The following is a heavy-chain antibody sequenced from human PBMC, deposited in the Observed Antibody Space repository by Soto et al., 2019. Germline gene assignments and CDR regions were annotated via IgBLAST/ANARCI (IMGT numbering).Heavy chain of an antibody. CDR2: IYGTGNT. CDR3: RSSSRYSTDV. V-gene: IGHV4-39*01. Sequence: QLQLQESGPGLVKPSETLSLSCTVSGGSITSSFYWGWIRQPPGKGLEWIGSIYGTGNTYYNPSLKARVTISADTSKNQFSLNLISVPATDTAGYYCRSSSRYSTDVWGQGATVTVSS. D-gene: IGHD6-13*01. J-gene: IGHJ6*02. CDR1: GGSITSSFY.